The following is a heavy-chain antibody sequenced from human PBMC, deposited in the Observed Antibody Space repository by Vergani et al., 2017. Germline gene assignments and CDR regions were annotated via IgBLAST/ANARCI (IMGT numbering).Heavy chain of an antibody. CDR1: GFTFSSYS. CDR3: ARDLFSSSSWYLQGAFDF. V-gene: IGHV3-48*01. D-gene: IGHD6-13*01. CDR2: ISSSSSTI. J-gene: IGHJ3*01. Sequence: EVQLVESGGGLVQPGGSLRLSCAASGFTFSSYSMNWVRQAPGKGLEWVSYISSSSSTIYYADSVKGRFTISGDNAKNSLYLQMNSLRAEDTAVYYCARDLFSSSSWYLQGAFDFWGQGTMVTVSS.